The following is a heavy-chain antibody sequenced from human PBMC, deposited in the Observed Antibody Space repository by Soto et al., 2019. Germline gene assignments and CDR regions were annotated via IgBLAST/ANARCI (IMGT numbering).Heavy chain of an antibody. CDR1: GFSFDAYG. J-gene: IGHJ4*02. CDR2: ISYDGSHR. Sequence: QVQLVESARGVVQPGTSLRLSCSASGFSFDAYGMHWVRQTPGKGLEWVAVISYDGSHRTYGDSVKGRFTISRDNSKNTVHLQMNSLRAEDTALYYCTKEGRGYGGFDPNSYFENWGQGTQVTVSS. D-gene: IGHD5-12*01. CDR3: TKEGRGYGGFDPNSYFEN. V-gene: IGHV3-30*18.